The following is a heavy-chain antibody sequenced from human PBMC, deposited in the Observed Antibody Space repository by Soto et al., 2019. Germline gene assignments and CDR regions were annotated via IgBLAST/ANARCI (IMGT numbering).Heavy chain of an antibody. CDR3: ARQFPMISDAFDI. CDR1: GFNFSSYC. CDR2: IWYDGSNK. J-gene: IGHJ3*02. Sequence: GGALRLSCAASGFNFSSYCMHLVPQAPGKGLEWVAVIWYDGSNKYYADSVKGRFTISRDNSKNTLYLQMNSLRAEDTAVYYCARQFPMISDAFDIWGQGTMVTVSS. D-gene: IGHD3-22*01. V-gene: IGHV3-33*01.